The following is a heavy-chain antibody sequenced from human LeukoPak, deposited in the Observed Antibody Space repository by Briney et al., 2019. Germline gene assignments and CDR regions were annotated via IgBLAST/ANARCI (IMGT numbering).Heavy chain of an antibody. CDR1: GASISNYY. J-gene: IGHJ4*02. CDR2: IHSSGGS. D-gene: IGHD1-26*01. Sequence: SETLSLTCTVSGASISNYYWSWIRQTPEKGLEWMGHIHSSGGSSYYPSLKSRLTLSIDTSRNQLSLKLPSVTVADTAVYFCARLGSYHDFWGQGALVTVSS. V-gene: IGHV4-4*09. CDR3: ARLGSYHDF.